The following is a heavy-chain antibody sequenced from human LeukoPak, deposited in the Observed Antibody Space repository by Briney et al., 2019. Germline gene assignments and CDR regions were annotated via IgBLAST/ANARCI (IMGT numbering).Heavy chain of an antibody. CDR2: IKSKTDGCTT. Sequence: GGSLRLSCAASGFTFSNAWMRWVRQAPGKGLEWVGGIKSKTDGCTTDYAARVKGRFTISRDHSTNALYLQMNSLKTEDTAVYYCTTYVPPSGYWGQGTLVTVSS. J-gene: IGHJ4*02. CDR1: GFTFSNAW. D-gene: IGHD3-10*01. V-gene: IGHV3-15*01. CDR3: TTYVPPSGY.